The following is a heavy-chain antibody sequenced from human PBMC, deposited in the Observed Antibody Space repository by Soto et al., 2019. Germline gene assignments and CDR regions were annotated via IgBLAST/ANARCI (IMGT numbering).Heavy chain of an antibody. CDR1: GFTFSSYA. J-gene: IGHJ5*02. V-gene: IGHV3-23*01. CDR2: ISGSGGST. Sequence: GGSLRLSCAASGFTFSSYAMSWVRPAPGKGLEWGSAISGSGGSTYYADSVKGRFTISRDNSKNTLYLQMNSLRAEDTAVYYCAKDPIGGYCSGGSCYRIGWFDPWGQGTLVTVSS. D-gene: IGHD2-15*01. CDR3: AKDPIGGYCSGGSCYRIGWFDP.